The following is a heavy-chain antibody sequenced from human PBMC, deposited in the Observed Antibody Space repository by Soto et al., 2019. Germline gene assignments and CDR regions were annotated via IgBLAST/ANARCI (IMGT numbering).Heavy chain of an antibody. J-gene: IGHJ6*02. CDR2: IGTAGDT. Sequence: VGSLRLSCAASGFTFSSYDMHWVRQATGKGLEWVSAIGTAGDTYYPGSVKGRVTISRENAKNSLYLQMNSLRAGDTAVYYCARGGQLWLRYGMDVWGQGTTVTVSS. V-gene: IGHV3-13*01. CDR3: ARGGQLWLRYGMDV. CDR1: GFTFSSYD. D-gene: IGHD5-18*01.